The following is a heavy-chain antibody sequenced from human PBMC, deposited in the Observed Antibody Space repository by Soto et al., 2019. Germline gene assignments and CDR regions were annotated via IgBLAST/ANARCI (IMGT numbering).Heavy chain of an antibody. CDR2: IGDIDDA. Sequence: EVQLVASGGGLAQPGGSLRLSCAASGFTIRNYDMHWVRQTTGKGLEWVSGIGDIDDAYYADSVKGRLTISREIDKNALYLQMDGLRAVDSSVYYCARVPPRFRERTDYYRMDVCGQGTTVIVSS. J-gene: IGHJ6*02. CDR1: GFTIRNYD. CDR3: ARVPPRFRERTDYYRMDV. D-gene: IGHD3-10*01. V-gene: IGHV3-13*01.